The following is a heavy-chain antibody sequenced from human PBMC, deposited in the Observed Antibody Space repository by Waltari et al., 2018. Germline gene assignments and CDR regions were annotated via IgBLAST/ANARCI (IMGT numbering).Heavy chain of an antibody. J-gene: IGHJ6*02. V-gene: IGHV4-4*02. CDR3: ARDAAAGEYYYYGMDV. D-gene: IGHD6-13*01. Sequence: QVQLQESGPGLVKPSGTLSLTCACSGGSISSRNWWSWVRQPPGKGLEWIGEIYHSVSTNYNPSLKSRVTISVDKSKNQFSLKLSSVTAADTAVYYCARDAAAGEYYYYGMDVWGQGTTVTVSS. CDR2: IYHSVST. CDR1: GGSISSRNW.